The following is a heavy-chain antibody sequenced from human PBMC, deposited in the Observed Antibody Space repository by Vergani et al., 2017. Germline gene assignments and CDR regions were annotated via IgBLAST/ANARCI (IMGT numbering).Heavy chain of an antibody. D-gene: IGHD3-10*01. V-gene: IGHV4-61*02. CDR1: GGSISSGSYY. Sequence: QVQLQESGPGLVKPSQTLSLTCTVSGGSISSGSYYWSWIRQPAGKGLEWIGRIYTSGSTHYNPSLKSRVTISVDTSKNQFSLKLSSVTAADTAVYYCARVGPYYYGSGKQLKGAEYFQHWGQGTLVTVSS. CDR2: IYTSGST. CDR3: ARVGPYYYGSGKQLKGAEYFQH. J-gene: IGHJ1*01.